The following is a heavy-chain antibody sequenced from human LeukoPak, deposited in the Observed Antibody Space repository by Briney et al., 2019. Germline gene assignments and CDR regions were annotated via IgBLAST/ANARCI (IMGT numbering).Heavy chain of an antibody. CDR2: IYYTGST. D-gene: IGHD6-13*01. CDR1: GGYISSYY. CDR3: ANMGSSGINFDY. J-gene: IGHJ4*02. V-gene: IGHV4-59*01. Sequence: SETLSLTCTVSGGYISSYYWSWIRQPPGKGLEWIGYIYYTGSTNYNPSLKSRVTISVDTSKNQFSLKLSSVTAADTAVYYCANMGSSGINFDYWGQGTLVTVSS.